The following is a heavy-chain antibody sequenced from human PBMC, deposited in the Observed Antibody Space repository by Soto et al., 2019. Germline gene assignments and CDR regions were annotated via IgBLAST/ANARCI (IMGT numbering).Heavy chain of an antibody. CDR2: IKQDGSDK. J-gene: IGHJ5*02. D-gene: IGHD6-13*01. CDR3: ARRYSSSWSGFDP. Sequence: GGSLRLSCAASGVAFSSYWMSWVRQAPGKGLEWVANIKQDGSDKYYVDSVKGRFTISRDNAKNSLYLQMNSLRVEDTAVYYCARRYSSSWSGFDPWGQGTLVTVSS. V-gene: IGHV3-7*01. CDR1: GVAFSSYW.